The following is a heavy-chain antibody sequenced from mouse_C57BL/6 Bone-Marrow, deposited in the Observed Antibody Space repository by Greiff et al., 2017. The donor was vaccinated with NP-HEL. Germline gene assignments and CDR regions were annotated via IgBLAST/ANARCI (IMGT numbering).Heavy chain of an antibody. CDR2: ILPGSGST. J-gene: IGHJ2*01. CDR3: ARYWYYYYGSSYDYFDY. CDR1: GYTFTGYW. D-gene: IGHD1-1*01. Sequence: QVQLKESGAELMKPGASVKLSCKATGYTFTGYWIEWVKQRPGHGLEWIGEILPGSGSTNYNAKFKGKATFTADTSSNTAYMQLSSLTTEDSAIYYCARYWYYYYGSSYDYFDYWGQGTTLTVSA. V-gene: IGHV1-9*01.